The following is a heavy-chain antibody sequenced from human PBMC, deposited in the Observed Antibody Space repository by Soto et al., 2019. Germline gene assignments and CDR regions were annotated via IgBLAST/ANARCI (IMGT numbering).Heavy chain of an antibody. CDR2: IYSGGST. Sequence: GGFLRLSCAASGFTVSSNYMSWVRQAPGKGLEWVSVIYSGGSTYYADSVKGRLTISRDNSKNTLYLQMNSLRAEDTAVYYCARDRRYSSSSTGSTNYYYYYGMDVWGQGTTVTVSS. CDR3: ARDRRYSSSSTGSTNYYYYYGMDV. V-gene: IGHV3-53*01. CDR1: GFTVSSNY. D-gene: IGHD6-6*01. J-gene: IGHJ6*02.